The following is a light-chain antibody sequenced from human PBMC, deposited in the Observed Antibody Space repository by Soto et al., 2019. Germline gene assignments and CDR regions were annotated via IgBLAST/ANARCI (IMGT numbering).Light chain of an antibody. Sequence: QSALTQPRSVSGSPGQSVTISCTGTGSDIGTYNYVSWYQQSPGKAPKLIIYFVTKRPSGVPDRFSGSKSGNTASLTISGLQPEDEGDFYCCTWGGTSVFGTGTKLTVL. J-gene: IGLJ1*01. CDR3: CTWGGTSV. CDR2: FVT. V-gene: IGLV2-11*01. CDR1: GSDIGTYNY.